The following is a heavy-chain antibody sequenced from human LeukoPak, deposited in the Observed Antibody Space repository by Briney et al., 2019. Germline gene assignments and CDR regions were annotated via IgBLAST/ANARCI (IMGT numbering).Heavy chain of an antibody. CDR1: GFTFSSYA. CDR2: ISGGGGST. Sequence: GGSLRLSCVASGFTFSSYAMSWVRQVPGKGLEWVSAISGGGGSTYSADSVKGRFTISRDSSKNTLSLQMNSLRVEDSAVYYCARQLGYCSDGNCYFDFWGQGALVTVSS. D-gene: IGHD2-15*01. CDR3: ARQLGYCSDGNCYFDF. V-gene: IGHV3-23*01. J-gene: IGHJ4*02.